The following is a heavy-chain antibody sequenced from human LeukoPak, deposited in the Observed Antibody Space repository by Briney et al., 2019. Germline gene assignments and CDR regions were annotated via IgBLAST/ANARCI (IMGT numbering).Heavy chain of an antibody. CDR3: MRHEEEDGYNAKPFDF. CDR1: GGSISNSNYY. Sequence: SETLSLTCTVSGGSISNSNYYWGWVRQPPGKGLEWIGTIFYTGRTYYTPSLMSRVTLSVDTSANQFSLRLSYVTAADTAMYFCMRHEEEDGYNAKPFDFWGQGTQVTLSS. V-gene: IGHV4-39*01. D-gene: IGHD5-24*01. CDR2: IFYTGRT. J-gene: IGHJ4*02.